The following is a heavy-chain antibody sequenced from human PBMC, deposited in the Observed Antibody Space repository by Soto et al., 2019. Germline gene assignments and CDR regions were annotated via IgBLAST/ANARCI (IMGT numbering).Heavy chain of an antibody. CDR2: IIPIFGTA. CDR3: ARAVEGAPYGMDV. CDR1: GGNFSSYA. V-gene: IGHV1-69*01. Sequence: QVQLVQSGAEVKKPGSSVKVSCKASGGNFSSYAISWVRQAPGQGLEWLGGIIPIFGTANYEQKFQGRVTITADESTSTAYMERSSLRSEDTAVYYCARAVEGAPYGMDVWGEGTTVTVSS. J-gene: IGHJ6*04.